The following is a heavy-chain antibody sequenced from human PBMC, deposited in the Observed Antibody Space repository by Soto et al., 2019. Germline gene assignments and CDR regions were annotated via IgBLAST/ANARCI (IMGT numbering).Heavy chain of an antibody. CDR3: AAPSDAYSDY. Sequence: QLQLQESGPGLMKPSQTLSLTCTVSGGSISSGDYYWSWIRQPPGKGLEWIGCIYYTGSTYYNPSLKXXVXIXXDTSKNLFSLKLTSVTAADPAVYYCAAPSDAYSDYWGQGALVTVSS. J-gene: IGHJ4*02. CDR2: IYYTGST. V-gene: IGHV4-30-4*01. CDR1: GGSISSGDYY.